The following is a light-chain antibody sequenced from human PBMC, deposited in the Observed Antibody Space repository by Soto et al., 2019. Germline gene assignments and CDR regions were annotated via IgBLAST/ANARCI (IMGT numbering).Light chain of an antibody. J-gene: IGLJ1*01. CDR2: DVT. CDR1: SSDVCGYNY. V-gene: IGLV2-14*01. Sequence: QSVLTQPASVSGSPGQSITISCTGTSSDVCGYNYVSWYQQQPGKAPKFMIYDVTNRPSGVSNRFSGSKSGNTASLTISGLQAEDEADYYCCSYTTSNTRQIVFGTGTKVT. CDR3: CSYTTSNTRQIV.